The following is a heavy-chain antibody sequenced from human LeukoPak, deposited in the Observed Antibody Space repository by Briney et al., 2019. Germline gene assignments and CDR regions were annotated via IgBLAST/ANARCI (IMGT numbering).Heavy chain of an antibody. CDR2: IYYSGST. CDR1: GGSISSYY. D-gene: IGHD2-15*01. CDR3: ARDYGSFGAFDI. J-gene: IGHJ3*02. Sequence: PSETLSLTCTVSGGSISSYYWSWIRQPPGKGLEWIGYIYYSGSTNYNPSLKSRVTISVDTSKNQFSLKLSSVTAADTAVYYCARDYGSFGAFDIWGQGTMVTVSS. V-gene: IGHV4-59*01.